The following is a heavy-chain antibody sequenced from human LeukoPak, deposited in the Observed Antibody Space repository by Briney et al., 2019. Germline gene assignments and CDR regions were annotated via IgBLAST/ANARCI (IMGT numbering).Heavy chain of an antibody. Sequence: GGSLRLSCAASGFTFRSYGMHWVRQAPGKGLEWVSIIWYDGSNKYYADSVKGRFTISRDNSKNTLYLQMNSLRAEDTAVYYCARDAPSLGGNSYGMDVWGQGTTVTVSS. J-gene: IGHJ6*02. V-gene: IGHV3-30*02. D-gene: IGHD2-15*01. CDR3: ARDAPSLGGNSYGMDV. CDR2: IWYDGSNK. CDR1: GFTFRSYG.